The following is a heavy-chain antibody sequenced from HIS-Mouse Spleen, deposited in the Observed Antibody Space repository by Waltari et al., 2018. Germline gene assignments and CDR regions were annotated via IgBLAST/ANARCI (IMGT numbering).Heavy chain of an antibody. CDR1: GCSISSSSYD. CDR2: SYYSGST. V-gene: IGHV4-39*07. J-gene: IGHJ2*01. Sequence: QLQLQESCPGLVKPSETLSLTCTVSGCSISSSSYDWGWIRQPPGKGLEWIGSSYYSGSTYYNPSLKSRVTISVDTSKNQFSLKLSSVTAADTAVYYCAREIPYSSSWYDWYFDLWGRGTLVTVSS. CDR3: AREIPYSSSWYDWYFDL. D-gene: IGHD6-13*01.